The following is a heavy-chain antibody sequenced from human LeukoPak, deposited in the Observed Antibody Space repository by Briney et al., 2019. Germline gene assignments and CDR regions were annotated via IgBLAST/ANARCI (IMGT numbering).Heavy chain of an antibody. V-gene: IGHV4-38-2*02. CDR3: ARATSSTLRGYFDY. Sequence: SETLSLTCTVSGYSISSIHCWGWIRQPPGKGLEWIGNICQSGSTNYNPSLKSRVTISVDTSKNQFSLNLNSVTAADTAVYYCARATSSTLRGYFDYWGQGTLVTVSS. J-gene: IGHJ4*02. CDR2: ICQSGST. CDR1: GYSISSIHC.